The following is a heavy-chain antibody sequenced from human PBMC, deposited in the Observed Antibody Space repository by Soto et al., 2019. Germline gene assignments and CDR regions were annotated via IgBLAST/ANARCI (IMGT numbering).Heavy chain of an antibody. CDR3: AREGPYDSSGYYYTRPRFYFDN. V-gene: IGHV4-31*03. D-gene: IGHD3-22*01. J-gene: IGHJ4*02. Sequence: QLQESGPGLVKPSQTLSLTCTVSNGSISSGNYYWSWIRQSSGKGLEWIGYIYYSGITYYNPSLKSRVSMSVDTSKNQFSLKLSSVTAEDSAIYYCAREGPYDSSGYYYTRPRFYFDNWGQGTLVTVSS. CDR1: NGSISSGNYY. CDR2: IYYSGIT.